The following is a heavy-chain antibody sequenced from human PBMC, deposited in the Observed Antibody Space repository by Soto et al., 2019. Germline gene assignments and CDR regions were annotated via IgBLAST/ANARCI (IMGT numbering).Heavy chain of an antibody. D-gene: IGHD4-17*01. J-gene: IGHJ4*02. CDR3: ARAQLVFDYGDPTYYFDY. Sequence: EVQLVESGGGLVQPGGSLRLSCAASGFTVSSNYMSWVRQAAGKGLERVSVIYSGGSTYYADSVQGRFTIARDNSKNTLYLQMNSLRAEDTAVYYCARAQLVFDYGDPTYYFDYWGQGTLVTASS. V-gene: IGHV3-66*01. CDR1: GFTVSSNY. CDR2: IYSGGST.